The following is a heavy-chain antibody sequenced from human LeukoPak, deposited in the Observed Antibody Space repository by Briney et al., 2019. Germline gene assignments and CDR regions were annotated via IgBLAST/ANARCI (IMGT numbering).Heavy chain of an antibody. CDR2: ISAYTGDT. Sequence: ASVKVSCKASGYTFTTYGVGWVRQAPGQGLEWMGWISAYTGDTSYAQKLQGRVTMTTDTSTSTAYMELRSLRSDDTAVYYCASIAVAEYDYWGQGTLVTVSS. V-gene: IGHV1-18*01. CDR1: GYTFTTYG. D-gene: IGHD6-19*01. J-gene: IGHJ4*02. CDR3: ASIAVAEYDY.